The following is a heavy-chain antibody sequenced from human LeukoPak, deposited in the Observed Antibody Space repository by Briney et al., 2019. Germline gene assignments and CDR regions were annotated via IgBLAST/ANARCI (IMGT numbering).Heavy chain of an antibody. Sequence: GGSLRLSCAASGFTFSDAWMTWVRQAPGKGLEWVGLIKSKTDGGTTDYAAPVKGRFTISRDNSKNTLFLQMNSLRTEDTALYYCAKDYQYFEYLGKAVDYWGQGTRVTVSS. V-gene: IGHV3-15*01. J-gene: IGHJ4*02. CDR2: IKSKTDGGTT. CDR3: AKDYQYFEYLGKAVDY. D-gene: IGHD3-9*01. CDR1: GFTFSDAW.